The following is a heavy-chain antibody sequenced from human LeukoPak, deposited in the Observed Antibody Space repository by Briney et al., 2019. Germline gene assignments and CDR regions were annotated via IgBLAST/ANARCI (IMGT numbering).Heavy chain of an antibody. D-gene: IGHD7-27*01. CDR2: IRGSGPGSGSGT. J-gene: IGHJ4*02. CDR3: VRDVNWGFDS. CDR1: GFTFSDYP. Sequence: SPGGSLRLSCADSGFTFSDYPMNWVRQAPGKGLEWVSNIRGSGPGSGSGTYYADSVKGRFIISRDDAKNPVYLQMDSLRIEDSAFYYCVRDVNWGFDSWGQGALVTVSS. V-gene: IGHV3-11*04.